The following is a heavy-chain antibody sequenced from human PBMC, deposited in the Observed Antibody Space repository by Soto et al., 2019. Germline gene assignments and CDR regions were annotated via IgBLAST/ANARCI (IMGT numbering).Heavy chain of an antibody. CDR1: GASLSDNY. D-gene: IGHD3-22*01. J-gene: IGHJ5*02. Sequence: PSETLSLTCAVYGASLSDNYCNWLRQPPGKGLEWIGEINHSGNTNYNPSLRSRVTISIDTSNSQFYLRLNSVTAADTAVYYCATARETFAPAGYYVNGLDPWGPGTLVTVSS. CDR3: ATARETFAPAGYYVNGLDP. V-gene: IGHV4-34*01. CDR2: INHSGNT.